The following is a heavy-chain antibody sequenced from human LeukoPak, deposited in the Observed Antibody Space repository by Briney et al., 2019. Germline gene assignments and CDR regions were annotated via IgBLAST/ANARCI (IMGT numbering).Heavy chain of an antibody. CDR2: IKQDGSTK. J-gene: IGHJ4*02. CDR3: ARIGYSSSSFDH. CDR1: GFPFSVYW. D-gene: IGHD6-13*01. V-gene: IGHV3-7*05. Sequence: PGGSLRLSCAASGFPFSVYWMSWVRQAPGKGLEWVANIKQDGSTKYYVDSVKGRFTISRDTAKNSVYLQMNGLSPEDTAVFYCARIGYSSSSFDHWGQGTLVTVSS.